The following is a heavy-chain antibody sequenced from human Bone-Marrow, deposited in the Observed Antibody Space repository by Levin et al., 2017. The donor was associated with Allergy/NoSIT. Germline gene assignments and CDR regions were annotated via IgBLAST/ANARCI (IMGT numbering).Heavy chain of an antibody. Sequence: TSGGSLRLSCAASGFTFSNAWMNWVRQAPGKGLEWVGHITISTDGRKTEYAAHLKGRFIISRDDSKNTLSLEMNRLKTEDTAVYFCTTELPLLDALDSWGQGTMVTVSS. J-gene: IGHJ3*01. D-gene: IGHD1-1*01. CDR1: GFTFSNAW. CDR2: ITISTDGRKT. V-gene: IGHV3-15*07. CDR3: TTELPLLDALDS.